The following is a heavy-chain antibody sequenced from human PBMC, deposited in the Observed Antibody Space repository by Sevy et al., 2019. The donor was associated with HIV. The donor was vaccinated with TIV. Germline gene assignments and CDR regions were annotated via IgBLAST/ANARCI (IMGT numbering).Heavy chain of an antibody. V-gene: IGHV3-73*01. J-gene: IGHJ4*02. CDR2: IRSKANSYAT. CDR1: GFTFSGSA. CDR3: TRTNAYCSGGSCYSDTLDY. D-gene: IGHD2-15*01. Sequence: GGSLRLSCAASGFTFSGSAMHWVRQASGKGLEWVGRIRSKANSYATAYAASGKGRFTISSEDSKNTAYLQMNSLKTEDTAVYYCTRTNAYCSGGSCYSDTLDYWGQGTLVTVSS.